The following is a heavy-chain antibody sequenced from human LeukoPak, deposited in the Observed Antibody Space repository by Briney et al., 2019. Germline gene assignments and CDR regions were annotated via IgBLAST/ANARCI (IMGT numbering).Heavy chain of an antibody. V-gene: IGHV4-61*02. J-gene: IGHJ4*02. CDR3: ARFRGLVTTDLYYFDY. CDR1: GGSISSGSYY. CDR2: IYTSGST. D-gene: IGHD4-11*01. Sequence: PSETLSLTCTVSGGSISSGSYYWSWIRQPAGKGLEWIGRIYTSGSTNYNPSLKSRVTISVDTSKNQFSLKLSSVTAADTAVYYCARFRGLVTTDLYYFDYWGQGTLVTVSS.